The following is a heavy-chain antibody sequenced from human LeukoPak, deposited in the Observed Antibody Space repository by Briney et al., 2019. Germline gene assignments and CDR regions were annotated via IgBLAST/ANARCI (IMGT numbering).Heavy chain of an antibody. J-gene: IGHJ4*02. CDR1: GGSISSSSYY. Sequence: SETLSLTCTVSGGSISSSSYYWGWIRQPPGKGLEWIGSIYYSGSTYYNPSLKSRVTISVDTSKNQFSLKLSSVTAADTAVYYCARASPANYFDYYDSSGYYYGFDYWGQGTLVTVSS. CDR2: IYYSGST. V-gene: IGHV4-39*01. CDR3: ARASPANYFDYYDSSGYYYGFDY. D-gene: IGHD3-22*01.